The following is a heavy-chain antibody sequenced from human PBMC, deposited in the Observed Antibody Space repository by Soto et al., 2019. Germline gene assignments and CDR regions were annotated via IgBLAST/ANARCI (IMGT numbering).Heavy chain of an antibody. Sequence: TLSLTCAIDGGSISSGGYAWSWIRQPPGKGLEWIGYIDHSGSTYYHPSLKSRVTRSVDRSKNQFSLKLSSVTAVDTAVYYCASGELAYDSSGPGAFDIWGQGTMVTVSS. V-gene: IGHV4-30-2*01. CDR2: IDHSGST. CDR1: GGSISSGGYA. J-gene: IGHJ3*02. CDR3: ASGELAYDSSGPGAFDI. D-gene: IGHD3-22*01.